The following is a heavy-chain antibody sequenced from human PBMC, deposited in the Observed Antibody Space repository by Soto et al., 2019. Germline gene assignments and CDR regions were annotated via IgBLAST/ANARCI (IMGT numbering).Heavy chain of an antibody. D-gene: IGHD1-26*01. J-gene: IGHJ4*02. CDR2: ISYDGSNK. CDR1: GFTFSSYG. CDR3: AKNPPTSYSGSYYFDY. V-gene: IGHV3-30*18. Sequence: PGGSLRLSCAASGFTFSSYGMHWVRQAPGKGLEWVAVISYDGSNKYYADSVKGRFTISRDNSKNTLYLQMNSLRAEDTAVYYCAKNPPTSYSGSYYFDYWGQGTLVTVSS.